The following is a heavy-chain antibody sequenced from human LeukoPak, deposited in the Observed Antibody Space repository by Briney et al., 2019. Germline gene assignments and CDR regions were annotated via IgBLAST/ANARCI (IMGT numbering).Heavy chain of an antibody. CDR3: ARGASMIVVLRAFDI. D-gene: IGHD3-22*01. CDR2: INHSGST. Sequence: SETLSLTCAVYGVSFSGYYWSWLRQPPGKGLEWIGEINHSGSTNYNPSLKSRVTISVDTSKNQFSLKLSSVTAADTAVYYCARGASMIVVLRAFDIWGQGTMVTVSS. V-gene: IGHV4-34*01. CDR1: GVSFSGYY. J-gene: IGHJ3*02.